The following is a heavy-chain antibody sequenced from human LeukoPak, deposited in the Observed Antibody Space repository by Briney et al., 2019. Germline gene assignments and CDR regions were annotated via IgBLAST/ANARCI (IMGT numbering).Heavy chain of an antibody. V-gene: IGHV4-34*01. Sequence: SETLSLTCAVYGGSFSGYYWSWIRQPPGKGLEWTGEINHSGSTNYNPSLKSRVTISVDTSKNQFSLKLSSVTAADTAVYYCARYCSSTSCDRSWFDPWGQGTLVTVSS. CDR1: GGSFSGYY. CDR3: ARYCSSTSCDRSWFDP. J-gene: IGHJ5*02. D-gene: IGHD2-2*01. CDR2: INHSGST.